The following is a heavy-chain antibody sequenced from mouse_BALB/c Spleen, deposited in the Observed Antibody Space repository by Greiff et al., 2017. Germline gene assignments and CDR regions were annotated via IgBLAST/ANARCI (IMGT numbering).Heavy chain of an antibody. CDR1: GFTFSNYW. D-gene: IGHD2-2*01. J-gene: IGHJ3*01. CDR2: IRLKSNNYAT. V-gene: IGHV6-6*02. CDR3: TRWDGDDSAWFAY. Sequence: EVKVEESGGGLVQPGGSMKLSCVASGFTFSNYWMNWVRQSPEKGLEWVAEIRLKSNNYATHYAESVKGRFTISRDDSKSSVYLQMNNLRAEDTGIYYCTRWDGDDSAWFAYWGQGTLVTVSA.